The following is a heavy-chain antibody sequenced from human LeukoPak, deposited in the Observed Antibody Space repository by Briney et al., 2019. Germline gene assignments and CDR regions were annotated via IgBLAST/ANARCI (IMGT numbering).Heavy chain of an antibody. Sequence: SETLSLTCTVSGGSVSSGSYYWSWIRQPPGKGLEWIGYIYYSGSTNYNPSLKSRVTISVDTSKNQFSLKLSSATAADTAVYYCARGYSGSYLEGAYFDYWGQGTLVTVSS. V-gene: IGHV4-61*01. J-gene: IGHJ4*02. CDR2: IYYSGST. CDR3: ARGYSGSYLEGAYFDY. CDR1: GGSVSSGSYY. D-gene: IGHD1-26*01.